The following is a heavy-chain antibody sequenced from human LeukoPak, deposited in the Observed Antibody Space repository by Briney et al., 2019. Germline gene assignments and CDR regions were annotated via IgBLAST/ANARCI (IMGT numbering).Heavy chain of an antibody. CDR2: MNPSTGDT. D-gene: IGHD1-26*01. Sequence: ASVRVSCKASGYTFTGYDINWVRQAIGQGLEWMGWMNPSTGDTGYAQKFQGRVTMTRNTSVDTAFMELSGLGSEDTAVYYCTRGSLSGSSRDYWDQGTLVTVSS. J-gene: IGHJ4*02. V-gene: IGHV1-8*01. CDR3: TRGSLSGSSRDY. CDR1: GYTFTGYD.